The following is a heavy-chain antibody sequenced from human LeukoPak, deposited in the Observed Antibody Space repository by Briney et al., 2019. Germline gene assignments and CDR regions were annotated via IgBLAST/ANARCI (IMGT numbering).Heavy chain of an antibody. CDR3: ARNYYYDSSGYLDY. CDR2: ISAYNGNT. D-gene: IGHD3-22*01. V-gene: IGHV1-18*01. CDR1: GYTFTSYG. J-gene: IGHJ4*02. Sequence: ASVKVSCKASGYTFTSYGISWVRQAPGQGLEWMGWISAYNGNTNYAQKLQGRVTMTTDTSTSTAYMELRSLRSDDTAVYCCARNYYYDSSGYLDYWSQGTLVTVSS.